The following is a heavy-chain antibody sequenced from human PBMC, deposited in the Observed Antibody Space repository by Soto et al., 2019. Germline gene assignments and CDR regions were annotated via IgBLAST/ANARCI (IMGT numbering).Heavy chain of an antibody. V-gene: IGHV4-39*01. Sequence: PSETLSLTCTVSGGSISSSSDYWGWVRQPPGKGLEWIGSVYYSGSTYYNPSLQSRVTISVDTSKNQLSLKLRSVTAADTAVYYCTRQGASQEGAQDYYYYYGMDVWGQGTTVTV. CDR3: TRQGASQEGAQDYYYYYGMDV. J-gene: IGHJ6*02. CDR2: VYYSGST. CDR1: GGSISSSSDY.